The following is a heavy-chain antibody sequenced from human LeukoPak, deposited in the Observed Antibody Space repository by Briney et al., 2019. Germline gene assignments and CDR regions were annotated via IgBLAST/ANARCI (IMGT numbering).Heavy chain of an antibody. CDR1: GYTFTSYG. CDR2: ISAYNGNT. J-gene: IGHJ5*02. CDR3: ARDPVYSSGWDRRWFDP. V-gene: IGHV1-18*01. Sequence: GASVKVSCKASGYTFTSYGISWVRQAPGQGLEWMGWISAYNGNTNYAQKLQGRVTVTRDTSISTAYMELSRLRSDDTAVYYCARDPVYSSGWDRRWFDPWGQGTLVTVSS. D-gene: IGHD6-19*01.